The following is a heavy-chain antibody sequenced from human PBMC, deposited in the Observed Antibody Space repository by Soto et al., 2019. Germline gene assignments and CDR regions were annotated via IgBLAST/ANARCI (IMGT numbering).Heavy chain of an antibody. D-gene: IGHD2-15*01. Sequence: EVQLVESGGGLVQPGGSLRLSCAASGFTVSSKYMSWVRQAPGKGLEWVSLIQSGGTTYYAYSVKGRFTISRDSSKNMLHLQMDSLRAEDTAVYYCARDDILCSGGRCYGVPMDVWGNGTKVTVSS. J-gene: IGHJ6*03. CDR1: GFTVSSKY. CDR2: IQSGGTT. V-gene: IGHV3-66*01. CDR3: ARDDILCSGGRCYGVPMDV.